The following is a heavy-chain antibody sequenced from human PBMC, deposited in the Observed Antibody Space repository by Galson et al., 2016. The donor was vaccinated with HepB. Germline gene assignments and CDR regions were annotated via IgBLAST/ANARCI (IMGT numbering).Heavy chain of an antibody. CDR2: ISYDGSEK. D-gene: IGHD3-3*01. CDR3: ARDFPLPMTIFGVVISEYDY. CDR1: GFTFSTYA. Sequence: SLRLSCAASGFTFSTYAMHWVRQAPGKGLEWVAVISYDGSEKYYADSVKGRFTISRDNSKSTLYLQMSGLRDEDTAVYYCARDFPLPMTIFGVVISEYDYWGQGTLVTVSS. J-gene: IGHJ4*02. V-gene: IGHV3-30-3*01.